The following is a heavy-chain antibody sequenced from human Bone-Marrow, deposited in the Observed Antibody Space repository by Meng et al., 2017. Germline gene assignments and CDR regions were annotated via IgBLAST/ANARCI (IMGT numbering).Heavy chain of an antibody. J-gene: IGHJ4*02. V-gene: IGHV3-66*02. Sequence: GGSLRLSCAASGFTVSSNYMSWVRQAPGKGLEWVSVIYSGGSTYYADSVKGRFTISRDNSKNTLYLQMNSLRAEDTAVYYCARTLTLEWLLTPPHYFDYWGQGTLVTVSS. CDR2: IYSGGST. CDR1: GFTVSSNY. D-gene: IGHD3-3*01. CDR3: ARTLTLEWLLTPPHYFDY.